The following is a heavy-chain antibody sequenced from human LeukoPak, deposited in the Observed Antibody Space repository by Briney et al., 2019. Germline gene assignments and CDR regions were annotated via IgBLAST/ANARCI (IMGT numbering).Heavy chain of an antibody. D-gene: IGHD3-10*01. CDR3: ARTAYGSGTYSTNRNWFGP. CDR2: IRQDGSEK. CDR1: GFTFSSYW. V-gene: IGHV3-7*01. Sequence: GGSLRLSCAASGFTFSSYWMNWVRQAPEKGLEWVASIRQDGSEKYYVDSVKGRFTISRDNAKNSLILQMSSLRAEDTAVYYCARTAYGSGTYSTNRNWFGPWGQGTLVTVSS. J-gene: IGHJ5*02.